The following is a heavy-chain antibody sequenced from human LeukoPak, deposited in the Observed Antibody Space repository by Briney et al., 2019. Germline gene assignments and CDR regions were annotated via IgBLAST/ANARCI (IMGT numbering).Heavy chain of an antibody. CDR1: GFTFSSYW. Sequence: GGSLRLSCAASGFTFSSYWMSWIRQAPGKGLEWVAVISNDGSNKYYADSVKGRFTISRDNSKNTLYLQMNSLRAEDTAVYYCAKDGGIVLMVYVGYYMDVWGKGTTVTVSS. V-gene: IGHV3-30*18. CDR2: ISNDGSNK. J-gene: IGHJ6*03. D-gene: IGHD2-8*01. CDR3: AKDGGIVLMVYVGYYMDV.